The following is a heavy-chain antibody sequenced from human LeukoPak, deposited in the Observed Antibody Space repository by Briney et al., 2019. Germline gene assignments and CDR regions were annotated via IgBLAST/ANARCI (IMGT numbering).Heavy chain of an antibody. CDR3: ARLPAYQRYCDSNSCHYDP. CDR1: GYSFTNYW. Sequence: GESLKISCKGSGYSFTNYWIGWVRQMPGKGLEWMGIDYSGDSEPKYSPSFQGQVTISADRSISTASLQWSSLKASDSAIYYCARLPAYQRYCDSNSCHYDPWGQGTLVTVSS. CDR2: DYSGDSEP. J-gene: IGHJ5*02. V-gene: IGHV5-51*01. D-gene: IGHD2-2*01.